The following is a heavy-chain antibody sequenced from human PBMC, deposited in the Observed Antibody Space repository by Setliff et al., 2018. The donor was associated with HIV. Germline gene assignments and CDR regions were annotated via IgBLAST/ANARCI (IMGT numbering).Heavy chain of an antibody. D-gene: IGHD2-8*02. J-gene: IGHJ6*03. CDR3: ARDRGGLCTGGKCKFDGIHYYYLDV. V-gene: IGHV4-61*09. CDR1: GDSLSRSTSY. CDR2: VCTTGDT. Sequence: SETLSLTCSVSGDSLSRSTSYWTWIRQPAGKGLEWIGHVCTTGDTDYNPSLKSRVTISLVPSKNQFSLDLISVTAADTAVYYCARDRGGLCTGGKCKFDGIHYYYLDVWGKGTTVTVSS.